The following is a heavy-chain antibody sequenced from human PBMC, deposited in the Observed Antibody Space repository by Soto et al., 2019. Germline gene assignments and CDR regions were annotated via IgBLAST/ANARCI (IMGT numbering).Heavy chain of an antibody. CDR2: IIPIFGTA. J-gene: IGHJ4*02. CDR3: AREYSSSWSGY. V-gene: IGHV1-69*13. CDR1: GCTFSSYA. Sequence: SVNVSFKASGCTFSSYASIWVRQAPGEGLEWMGGIIPIFGTANYAQKFQGRVTITADESTSKAYLELSSLRSEDTAVYYCAREYSSSWSGYWGQGTLVTVSS. D-gene: IGHD6-13*01.